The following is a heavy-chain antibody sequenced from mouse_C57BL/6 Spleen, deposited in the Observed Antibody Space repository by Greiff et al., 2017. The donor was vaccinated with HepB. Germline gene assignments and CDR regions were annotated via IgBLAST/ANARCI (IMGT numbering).Heavy chain of an antibody. CDR1: GFTFSDYG. CDR3: ARGGYYGSSPLAY. V-gene: IGHV5-17*01. J-gene: IGHJ3*01. D-gene: IGHD1-1*01. Sequence: EVQLVESGGGLVKPGGSLKLSCAASGFTFSDYGMHWVRQAPEKGLEWVAYISSGSSTIYYADTVKGRFTISRDNAKNTLFLQMTSLRSEDTAMYYCARGGYYGSSPLAYWGQGTLVTVSA. CDR2: ISSGSSTI.